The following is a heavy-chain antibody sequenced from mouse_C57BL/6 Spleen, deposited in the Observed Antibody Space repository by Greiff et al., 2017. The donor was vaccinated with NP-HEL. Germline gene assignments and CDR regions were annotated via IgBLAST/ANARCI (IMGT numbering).Heavy chain of an antibody. CDR3: ARRGYSSWYFDV. CDR1: GYTFTSYW. Sequence: VQLQQPGAELVMPGASVKLSCKASGYTFTSYWMHWVKQRPGQGLEWIGEIDPSDSYTNYNQKFKGKSTLTVDKSSSTAYMQLSSLTSEDSAVYYCARRGYSSWYFDVWGTGTTVTVSS. V-gene: IGHV1-69*01. D-gene: IGHD2-12*01. CDR2: IDPSDSYT. J-gene: IGHJ1*03.